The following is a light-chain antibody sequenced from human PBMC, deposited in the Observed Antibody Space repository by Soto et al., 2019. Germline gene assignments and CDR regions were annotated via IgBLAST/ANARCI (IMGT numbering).Light chain of an antibody. J-gene: IGKJ4*01. CDR2: AAS. Sequence: ETVMTQSPDTLSVSPGDRASLSCRASQSISRNLAWYQHSPGQAPRLIIYAASTRATGIPARFSGSGSGTDFTLTISSLEPEDFAVYYCQQYGSSPLTFGGGTKVDIK. V-gene: IGKV3-15*01. CDR3: QQYGSSPLT. CDR1: QSISRN.